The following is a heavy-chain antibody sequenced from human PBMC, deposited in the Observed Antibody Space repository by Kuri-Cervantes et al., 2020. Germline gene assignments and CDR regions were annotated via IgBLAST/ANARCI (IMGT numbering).Heavy chain of an antibody. Sequence: LSLTCAASGFTFSDYYMSWIRQAPGKGLEWVSYISSSGSTIYYADSVKGRFTISRDNAKNSLYLQMNSLRAEDMAVYYCARDQRTTVTIFGDWYFDLWGRGTLVTVSS. V-gene: IGHV3-11*04. CDR2: ISSSGSTI. J-gene: IGHJ2*01. D-gene: IGHD4-17*01. CDR3: ARDQRTTVTIFGDWYFDL. CDR1: GFTFSDYY.